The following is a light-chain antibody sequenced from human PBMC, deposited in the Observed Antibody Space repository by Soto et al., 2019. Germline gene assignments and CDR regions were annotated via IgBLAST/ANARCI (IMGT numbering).Light chain of an antibody. V-gene: IGKV3-11*01. CDR2: DAS. J-gene: IGKJ5*01. CDR3: QQRNIWPPIT. Sequence: ETLLTQSPATLSLSPGERATLSRRARRSVNTHFAWYQQKPGQPPRLLIYDASNRATGIPARFSGSGSETDFTLTISSLEPEDFAVYYCQQRNIWPPITFGQGTRLEIK. CDR1: RSVNTH.